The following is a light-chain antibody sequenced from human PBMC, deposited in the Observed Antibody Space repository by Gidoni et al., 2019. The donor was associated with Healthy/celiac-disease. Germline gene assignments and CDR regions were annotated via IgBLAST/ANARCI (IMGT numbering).Light chain of an antibody. CDR1: QSVSSN. V-gene: IGKV3-15*01. J-gene: IGKJ2*01. Sequence: ASQSVSSNLAWYQQKPGQAPRLLIYGASTRATGIPARFSGSGSGTEFTLTISSLQSEDFAVCYCQQYNNWPDTFGQGTKLGIK. CDR2: GAS. CDR3: QQYNNWPDT.